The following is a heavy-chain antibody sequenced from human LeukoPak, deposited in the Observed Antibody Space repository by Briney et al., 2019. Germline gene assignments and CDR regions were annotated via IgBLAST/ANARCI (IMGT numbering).Heavy chain of an antibody. D-gene: IGHD1-1*01. Sequence: PGGSLRLSCAASGFIFSNHGMHWVRQAPGKGLEWVAVILYDGSNKYYADSVKGRFTISRDNSKNALYLQMNSLRAEDTAVYYCAKGTTGRLVGFDYWGQGTLVTVSS. CDR1: GFIFSNHG. J-gene: IGHJ4*02. CDR3: AKGTTGRLVGFDY. V-gene: IGHV3-30*18. CDR2: ILYDGSNK.